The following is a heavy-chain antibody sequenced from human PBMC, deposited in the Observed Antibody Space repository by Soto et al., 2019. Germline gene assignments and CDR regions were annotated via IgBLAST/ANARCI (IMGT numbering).Heavy chain of an antibody. D-gene: IGHD2-2*01. CDR1: GGSFSGHY. Sequence: LETLSLTCAVDGGSFSGHYWSWIRQPPGKGLEWIGEINPSGSTKYNPSLKSRVTISADTSRNQFSLKLSSGTAADTAVYYCARDSCGDYYCNYDMDVWGQRTTVTVSS. CDR3: ARDSCGDYYCNYDMDV. V-gene: IGHV4-34*01. CDR2: INPSGST. J-gene: IGHJ6*02.